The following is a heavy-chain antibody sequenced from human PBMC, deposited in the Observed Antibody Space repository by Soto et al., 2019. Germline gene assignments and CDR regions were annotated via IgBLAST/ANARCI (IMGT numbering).Heavy chain of an antibody. CDR2: INHSGST. J-gene: IGHJ3*02. CDR3: ARGPPKSLFLEWLPQTGAFDI. D-gene: IGHD3-3*01. V-gene: IGHV4-34*01. CDR1: GGSFSGYY. Sequence: SETLSLTCAVYGGSFSGYYWSWIRQPPGKGLEWIGEINHSGSTNYNPSLKSRVTISVDTSKNQFSLKLSSVTAADTAVYYCARGPPKSLFLEWLPQTGAFDIWGQGTMVTVSS.